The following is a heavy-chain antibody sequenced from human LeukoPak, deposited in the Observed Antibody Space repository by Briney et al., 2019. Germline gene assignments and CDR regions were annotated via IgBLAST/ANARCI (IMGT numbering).Heavy chain of an antibody. J-gene: IGHJ3*02. D-gene: IGHD1-26*01. V-gene: IGHV1-24*01. Sequence: ASVKVSCKVSGYTLTELSMHWVRQAPAKGLEWMGGFDPEDGETIYAQKFQGRVTMTEDTSTDTAYMELSSLRSEDTAVYYCATAVVVGDAFDIWGQGTMVTVSS. CDR1: GYTLTELS. CDR3: ATAVVVGDAFDI. CDR2: FDPEDGET.